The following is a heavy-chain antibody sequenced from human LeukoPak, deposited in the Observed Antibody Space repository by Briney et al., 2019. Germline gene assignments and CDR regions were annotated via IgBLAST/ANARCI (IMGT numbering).Heavy chain of an antibody. J-gene: IGHJ5*02. Sequence: GGSLTLSCAASGSTFSTQALSWVRQAPGKGLEWLSSFTGEAANIHYAESVKGRFTLSRDSSKEIMYLQMDNLRVGDTAMYFCAAGGGSTFNPWAQGVLVTVSS. CDR1: GSTFSTQA. V-gene: IGHV3-23*01. CDR3: AAGGGSTFNP. D-gene: IGHD1-14*01. CDR2: FTGEAANI.